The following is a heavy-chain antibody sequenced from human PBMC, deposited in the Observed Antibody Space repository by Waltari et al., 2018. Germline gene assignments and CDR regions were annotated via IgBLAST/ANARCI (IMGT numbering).Heavy chain of an antibody. CDR1: GYTFTTYG. CDR2: ISVDKGHT. V-gene: IGHV1-18*01. Sequence: QVQLIQSGAEVKKPGASVKVSCKASGYTFTTYGITWVRQAPGQGLEWMGWISVDKGHTSYAQKLQDRVTMTTDTSTSTAYMELRSPTSDDTAVYYCARVGGNRYYYDGRGFVYYFDYWGQGTLVTVSS. D-gene: IGHD3-22*01. CDR3: ARVGGNRYYYDGRGFVYYFDY. J-gene: IGHJ4*02.